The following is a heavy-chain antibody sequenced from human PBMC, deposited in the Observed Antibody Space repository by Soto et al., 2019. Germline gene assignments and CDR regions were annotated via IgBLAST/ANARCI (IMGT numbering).Heavy chain of an antibody. Sequence: GCSLKLGRAASGVRLYIYEMNWVLQAPGKGLEWVSYISSSGSTIYYADSVKGRFTISRDNAKNSLYLQMNSLRAEDTAVYYCAICRDGYIPFDYWGQGTLVTVSS. CDR3: AICRDGYIPFDY. D-gene: IGHD5-12*01. V-gene: IGHV3-48*03. J-gene: IGHJ4*02. CDR2: ISSSGSTI. CDR1: GVRLYIYE.